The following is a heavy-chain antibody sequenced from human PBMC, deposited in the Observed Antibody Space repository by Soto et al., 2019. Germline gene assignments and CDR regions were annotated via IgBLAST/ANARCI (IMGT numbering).Heavy chain of an antibody. J-gene: IGHJ5*02. V-gene: IGHV3-53*01. CDR1: GFTVSSKY. CDR3: AREPTPDL. CDR2: IWSAGLT. Sequence: PGGSLRLSCAASGFTVSSKYMNWVRQAPGKGLEWVSIIWSAGLTYYADSVRGRFTISRDISKNILFLQMNNLRAEDSAIYYCAREPTPDLWGQGTLVTVSS.